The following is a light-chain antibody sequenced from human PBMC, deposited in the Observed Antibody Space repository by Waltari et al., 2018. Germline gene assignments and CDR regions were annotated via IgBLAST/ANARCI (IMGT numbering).Light chain of an antibody. Sequence: QAVVTQEPSLTVSPVATVTLTCASSSGPVIDVRFPYWLQHRPCHAPRTLIYDTPIKNIWTPVRFSGALIGGRAVLTLSGAQPEDEADYYCLLSFRSGWVFGGGTRLIV. J-gene: IGLJ3*02. CDR2: DTP. CDR3: LLSFRSGWV. V-gene: IGLV7-46*01. CDR1: SGPVIDVRF.